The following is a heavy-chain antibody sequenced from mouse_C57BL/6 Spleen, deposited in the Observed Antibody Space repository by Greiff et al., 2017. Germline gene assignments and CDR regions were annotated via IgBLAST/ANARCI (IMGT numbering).Heavy chain of an antibody. V-gene: IGHV1-82*01. CDR3: ARQGDGYLFDD. CDR2: IYPGDGDT. Sequence: QVQLQQSGPELVKPGASVKISCKASGYAFSSSWMNWVKQRPGKGLEWIGRIYPGDGDTNYNGKFKGKATLTADKSSSTAYMQLSSLTSEYSAVYFCARQGDGYLFDDWGQGTTLTVSS. J-gene: IGHJ2*01. CDR1: GYAFSSSW. D-gene: IGHD2-3*01.